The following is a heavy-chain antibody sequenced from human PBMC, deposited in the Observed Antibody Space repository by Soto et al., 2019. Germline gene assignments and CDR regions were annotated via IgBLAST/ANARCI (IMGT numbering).Heavy chain of an antibody. J-gene: IGHJ4*02. Sequence: QVQLVQSGAEVKTPGASVKLSCKASGYTFTSYTIYWLRQAPGERPEWVGWIHAGNGHTKYSQTFQDRVTITTDTSATTVYMELSSLTSGDTAIYYCARETGDAPYYLDSWGQGALVTVAS. D-gene: IGHD2-21*02. CDR2: IHAGNGHT. V-gene: IGHV1-3*01. CDR1: GYTFTSYT. CDR3: ARETGDAPYYLDS.